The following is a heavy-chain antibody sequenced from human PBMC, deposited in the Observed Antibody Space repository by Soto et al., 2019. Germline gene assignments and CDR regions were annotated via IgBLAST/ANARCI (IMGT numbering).Heavy chain of an antibody. CDR3: ARDRPLLYRFDY. V-gene: IGHV3-21*01. CDR1: GFTFSSYA. CDR2: ISSSSSYI. J-gene: IGHJ4*02. Sequence: GGSLRLSCAASGFTFSSYAMSWVRQAPGQGLEWVSSISSSSSYIYYADSVKGRFTISRDNAKNSLYLQMNSLRAEDTAVYYCARDRPLLYRFDYWGQGTLVTVSS. D-gene: IGHD2-8*01.